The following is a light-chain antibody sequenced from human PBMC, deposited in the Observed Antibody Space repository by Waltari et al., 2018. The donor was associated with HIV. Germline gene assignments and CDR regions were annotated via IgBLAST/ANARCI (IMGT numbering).Light chain of an antibody. CDR2: EVN. V-gene: IGLV2-8*01. CDR1: GWDVNAYNY. CDR3: TSYGGANDLL. J-gene: IGLJ2*01. Sequence: QSALSPTPSASGSPGQSVTISCTGSGWDVNAYNYVSWYQQYPGKAPRLIIYEVNMRPSGVPDRFSGSKSGATASLTISGLQPEDEADYYCTSYGGANDLLFGGGTRVTVL.